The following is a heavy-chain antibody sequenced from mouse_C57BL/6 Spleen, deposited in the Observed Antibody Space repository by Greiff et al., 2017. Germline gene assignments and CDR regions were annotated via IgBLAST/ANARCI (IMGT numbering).Heavy chain of an antibody. J-gene: IGHJ4*01. D-gene: IGHD2-1*01. CDR1: GYTFTSYW. CDR3: ARERLSTMWDYDAMDY. V-gene: IGHV1-64*01. CDR2: FHPNSGST. Sequence: QVQLQQPGAELVKPGASVKLSCKASGYTFTSYWMHWVQQRPGQGLEWIGMFHPNSGSTNYNEKFKSKATLTVDKASSTAYMQLSSLTSEDSAVYDCARERLSTMWDYDAMDYWGQGTSVTVSS.